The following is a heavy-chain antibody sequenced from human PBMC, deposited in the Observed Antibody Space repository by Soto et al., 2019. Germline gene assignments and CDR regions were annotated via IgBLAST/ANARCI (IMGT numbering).Heavy chain of an antibody. V-gene: IGHV1-3*05. J-gene: IGHJ6*02. CDR1: GYTFTSYA. CDR2: INAGNGGT. D-gene: IGHD5-18*01. CDR3: ARDRGYSYSYGMDV. Sequence: QVQLVQSGAEEKKPGASVTVSCKDSGYTFTSYAMHWVRQAPGQRLEWMGWINAGNGGTKYSQKFQGRVTITRDTSASTSYRELSSLRSEDTAVYYCARDRGYSYSYGMDVWGQGTTVTVSS.